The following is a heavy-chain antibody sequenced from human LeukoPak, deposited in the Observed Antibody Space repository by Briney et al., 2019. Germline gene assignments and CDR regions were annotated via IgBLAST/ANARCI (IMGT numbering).Heavy chain of an antibody. Sequence: ASVKVSCKASGYTFTGYYIHWVRQAPGQGLEWMGWINPNSGGTRFAQKFQGRVTMTRDTSISAAYMELSRLRSDDTAVYSCARDPPHRYYDSSGSTSYWGQGTLVTVSS. D-gene: IGHD3-22*01. CDR3: ARDPPHRYYDSSGSTSY. V-gene: IGHV1-2*02. J-gene: IGHJ4*02. CDR1: GYTFTGYY. CDR2: INPNSGGT.